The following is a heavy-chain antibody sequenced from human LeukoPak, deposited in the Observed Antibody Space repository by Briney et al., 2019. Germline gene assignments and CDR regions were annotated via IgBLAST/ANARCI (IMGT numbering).Heavy chain of an antibody. CDR3: AREDCSSTSCQSWAFDI. CDR2: ISSSSTI. D-gene: IGHD2-2*01. Sequence: GGSLRLSCAASGFTFSSYWMSWIRQAPGKGLEWVSYISSSSTIYYADSVKGRFTISRDNAKNSLYLQMNSLRAEDTAVYYCAREDCSSTSCQSWAFDIWGQGTMVTVSS. CDR1: GFTFSSYW. J-gene: IGHJ3*02. V-gene: IGHV3-48*01.